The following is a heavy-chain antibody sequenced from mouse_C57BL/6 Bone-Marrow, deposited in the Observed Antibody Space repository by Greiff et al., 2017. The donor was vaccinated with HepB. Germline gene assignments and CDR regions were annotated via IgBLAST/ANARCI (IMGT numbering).Heavy chain of an antibody. Sequence: DVKLVESGGGLVQPGESLKLSCESNEYEFPSHDMSWVRKTPEKRLELVAAINSDGGSTYYPDTMERRFIISRDNTKKTLYLQMSSLRSEDTALYYCARHYYGSRRDWYFDVWGTGTTVTVSS. CDR3: ARHYYGSRRDWYFDV. CDR1: EYEFPSHD. V-gene: IGHV5-2*01. D-gene: IGHD1-1*01. CDR2: INSDGGST. J-gene: IGHJ1*03.